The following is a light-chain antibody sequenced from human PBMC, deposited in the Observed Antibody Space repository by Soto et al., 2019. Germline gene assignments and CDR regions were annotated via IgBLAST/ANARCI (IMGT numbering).Light chain of an antibody. Sequence: DIQMTQSPSSLTASGEDTVSITCEASQHINSYLNWYQQKPGRAPTLLIHGASSLQSGVPPRYSGSGYGTDFTLTISSLQPEDFATYYCQQANSFPITFGQGTRLEIK. CDR2: GAS. J-gene: IGKJ5*01. CDR1: QHINSY. CDR3: QQANSFPIT. V-gene: IGKV1-12*01.